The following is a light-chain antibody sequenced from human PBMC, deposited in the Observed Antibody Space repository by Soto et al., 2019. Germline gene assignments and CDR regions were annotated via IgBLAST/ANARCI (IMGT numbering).Light chain of an antibody. CDR3: QHYGSLVLT. Sequence: EIVLTQSPGTLSLSPGERATLSCRASQSVSSTYLAWYQQTPGQAPRLLIYGASSRATGIPDRFSGSGSGTDFTLTISRLAPEDFAVYYCQHYGSLVLTFGGGTKVEIK. CDR1: QSVSSTY. J-gene: IGKJ4*01. V-gene: IGKV3-20*01. CDR2: GAS.